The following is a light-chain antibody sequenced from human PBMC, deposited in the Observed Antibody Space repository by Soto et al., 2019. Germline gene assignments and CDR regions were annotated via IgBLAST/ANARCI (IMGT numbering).Light chain of an antibody. CDR1: SSNIGAGYD. V-gene: IGLV1-40*01. CDR3: QSYDRSLSGWKV. Sequence: QLVLTQPPSVSGAPGQRVTISCTGSSSNIGAGYDVHWYQQLPGTAPKLLIYGNSNRPSGVPDRFSGSKSGTSASLAITGLQAEDEADYYCQSYDRSLSGWKVFGGGTKVTVL. J-gene: IGLJ2*01. CDR2: GNS.